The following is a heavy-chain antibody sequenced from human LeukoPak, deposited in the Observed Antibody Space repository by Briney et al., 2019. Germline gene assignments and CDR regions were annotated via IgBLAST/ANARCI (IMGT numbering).Heavy chain of an antibody. CDR1: GYTFTGYY. D-gene: IGHD2-15*01. J-gene: IGHJ4*02. CDR3: ARSNSDYCSGGSCYQLAYYFDY. CDR2: IIPIFGTA. Sequence: SVKVSCKASGYTFTGYYMHWVRQAPGQGLEWMGGIIPIFGTANYAQKFQGRVTITADESTSTAYMELSSLRSEDTAVYYCARSNSDYCSGGSCYQLAYYFDYWGQGTLVTVSS. V-gene: IGHV1-69*13.